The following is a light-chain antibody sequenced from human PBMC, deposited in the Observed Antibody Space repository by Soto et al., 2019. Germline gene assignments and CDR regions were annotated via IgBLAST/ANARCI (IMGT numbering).Light chain of an antibody. Sequence: QSALTQPPSASGSPGQSVTISCTGTSSDVGGYNYVSWYQQHPGKAPKLMIYEVSKQPSGVPDRFSGSKSGNTASLTVSGLQAEDEADYYCSSYAGSNNVVFGGGTKVTVL. CDR2: EVS. V-gene: IGLV2-8*01. CDR3: SSYAGSNNVV. CDR1: SSDVGGYNY. J-gene: IGLJ2*01.